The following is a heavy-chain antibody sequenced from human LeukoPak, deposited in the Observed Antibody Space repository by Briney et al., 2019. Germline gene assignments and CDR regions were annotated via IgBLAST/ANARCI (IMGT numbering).Heavy chain of an antibody. V-gene: IGHV3-74*01. J-gene: IGHJ4*02. CDR2: INTDGSST. CDR3: AREYTTSSRRYFDY. D-gene: IGHD6-6*01. Sequence: LAGGSLRLSCAASGFTFSNYWMHWVRQAPGKGLVWVSRINTDGSSTNYADSVKGRFTISRDNAKNTLYLQMNSLRAEDTAVYFCAREYTTSSRRYFDYWGQGTLVTV. CDR1: GFTFSNYW.